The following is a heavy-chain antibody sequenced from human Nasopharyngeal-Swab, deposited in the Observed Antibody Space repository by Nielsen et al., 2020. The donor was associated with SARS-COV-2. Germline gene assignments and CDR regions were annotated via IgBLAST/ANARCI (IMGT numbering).Heavy chain of an antibody. Sequence: GESLKISCAASGFSLSSYEMNWVRQAPGKGLEWVSYIGSFGSTIYSDSVKGRITVSRDNAKKSLYLQMHSLRAEETAVYYCARGDRSGLPQAVYGMDVWGQGTTVSVSS. D-gene: IGHD3-22*01. J-gene: IGHJ6*02. V-gene: IGHV3-48*03. CDR3: ARGDRSGLPQAVYGMDV. CDR1: GFSLSSYE. CDR2: IGSFGSTI.